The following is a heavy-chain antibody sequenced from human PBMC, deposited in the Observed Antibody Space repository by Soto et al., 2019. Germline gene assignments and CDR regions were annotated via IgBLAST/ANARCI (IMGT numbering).Heavy chain of an antibody. CDR2: ISDCGGST. CDR3: ANGCGGTCYSRIHY. Sequence: EVQLLESGGGLVQPGGSLRLSCAASGFTFSSYAMSWVRQAPGKGLEWVSGISDCGGSTYYADSVKGRFTISGDNSKNTLYLQMNSLRAEDTAVYYCANGCGGTCYSRIHYWGQGTLVTVSS. CDR1: GFTFSSYA. J-gene: IGHJ4*02. V-gene: IGHV3-23*01. D-gene: IGHD2-15*01.